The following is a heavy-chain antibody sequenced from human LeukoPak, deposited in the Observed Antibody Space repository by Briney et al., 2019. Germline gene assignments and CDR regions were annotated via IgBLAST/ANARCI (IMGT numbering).Heavy chain of an antibody. V-gene: IGHV3-33*06. D-gene: IGHD3-10*01. CDR1: GFTFSSYG. CDR2: IWYDGSRK. Sequence: GGSLRLSCAASGFTFSSYGMHWVRQAPGKGLEWVAVIWYDGSRKYYADSVKGRFTISRDNSKNTLYLQMNSLRAEDTAVYYCANNYYGSGTYYNPRGYWGQGTLVTVSS. CDR3: ANNYYGSGTYYNPRGY. J-gene: IGHJ4*02.